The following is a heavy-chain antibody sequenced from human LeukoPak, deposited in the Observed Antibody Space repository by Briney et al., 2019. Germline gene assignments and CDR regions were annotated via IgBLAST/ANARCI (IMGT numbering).Heavy chain of an antibody. J-gene: IGHJ4*02. CDR1: GFTFDDYA. D-gene: IGHD3-22*01. V-gene: IGHV3-9*01. Sequence: GGSLRLSCAASGFTFDDYAMHWVRQAPGKGLEWVSGISWNSGSIGYADSVKGRFTISRDNAKNSLYLQMNVLRVEDTAFYYCARDWVSLSSGRVFDYWGQGTLVTVSS. CDR2: ISWNSGSI. CDR3: ARDWVSLSSGRVFDY.